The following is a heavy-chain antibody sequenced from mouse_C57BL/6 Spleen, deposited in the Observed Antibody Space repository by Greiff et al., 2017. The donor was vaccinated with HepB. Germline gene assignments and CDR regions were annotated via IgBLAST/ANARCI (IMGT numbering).Heavy chain of an antibody. CDR3: AIDSSGYYAWFAY. Sequence: VKLQQPGAELVKPGASVKVSCKASGYTFTSYWMHWVKQRPGQGLEWIGRIHPSDSDTNYNQKFKGKATLTVDKSSSTAYMQLSSLTSEDSAVYYCAIDSSGYYAWFAYWGQGTLVTVSA. CDR2: IHPSDSDT. CDR1: GYTFTSYW. J-gene: IGHJ3*01. D-gene: IGHD3-2*02. V-gene: IGHV1-74*01.